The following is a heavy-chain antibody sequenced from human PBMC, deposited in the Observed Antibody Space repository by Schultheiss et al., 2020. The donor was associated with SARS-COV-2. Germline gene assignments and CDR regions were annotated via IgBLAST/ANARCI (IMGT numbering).Heavy chain of an antibody. CDR2: IDPSDSDT. V-gene: IGHV5-51*01. J-gene: IGHJ6*02. D-gene: IGHD3-3*01. Sequence: KVSCKASGYTFTSYWISWVRQMPGKGLEWMGRIDPSDSDTRYSPSFQGQVTISADKSISTAYLQWSSLKASDTAMYYCARHRPYDFWSGYQYYYGMDVWGQGTTVTVSS. CDR1: GYTFTSYW. CDR3: ARHRPYDFWSGYQYYYGMDV.